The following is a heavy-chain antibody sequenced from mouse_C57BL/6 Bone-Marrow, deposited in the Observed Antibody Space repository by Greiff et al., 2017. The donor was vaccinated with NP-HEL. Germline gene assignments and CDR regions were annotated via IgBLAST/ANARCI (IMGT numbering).Heavy chain of an antibody. CDR3: ARRENAMDD. CDR2: IDPSDSYT. CDR1: GYTFTSYW. Sequence: QVQLQQPGAELVMPGASVKLSCKASGYTFTSYWMHWVKQRPGQGLEWIGEIDPSDSYTNYNQQFKGKSTLTVDKSSSTAYMQLSSLTSEDSAVYYCARRENAMDDWGQGTSVTVAS. V-gene: IGHV1-69*01. J-gene: IGHJ4*01.